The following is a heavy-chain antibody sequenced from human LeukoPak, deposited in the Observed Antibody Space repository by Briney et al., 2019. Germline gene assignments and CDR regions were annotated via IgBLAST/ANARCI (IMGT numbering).Heavy chain of an antibody. CDR3: ARGRDYGDDSWFDP. D-gene: IGHD4-17*01. Sequence: SETLSLTCTVSGGSISSGGYYWSWIRQHPGKGLEWIGYIYYSGSTYYNPSLKSRVTISVDTSKNQFSLKLSPVTAADTAVYYCARGRDYGDDSWFDPWGQGTLVTVSS. J-gene: IGHJ5*02. CDR1: GGSISSGGYY. CDR2: IYYSGST. V-gene: IGHV4-31*03.